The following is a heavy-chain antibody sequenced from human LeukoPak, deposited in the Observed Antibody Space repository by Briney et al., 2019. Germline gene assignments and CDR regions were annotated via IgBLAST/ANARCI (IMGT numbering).Heavy chain of an antibody. Sequence: SETLSLTCTVSGGSISSYYLSWIRQPPGKGLEWIGYIYYSGATNYNPSLKSRVTILLDTSKNQFSLKLSSVTAADTAVYYCARGDPSMPFDYWGQGTLVTVSS. CDR2: IYYSGAT. CDR1: GGSISSYY. V-gene: IGHV4-59*01. CDR3: ARGDPSMPFDY. D-gene: IGHD2/OR15-2a*01. J-gene: IGHJ4*02.